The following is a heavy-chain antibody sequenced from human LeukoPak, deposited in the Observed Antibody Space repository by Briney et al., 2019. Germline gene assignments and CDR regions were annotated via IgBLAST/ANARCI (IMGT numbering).Heavy chain of an antibody. Sequence: SETLSLTCSVSGGSTTSYYWNWVRQFPGKSLEWIGYIYHTGTTTYNPSLQSRVAISIDTSTNQISLRLSSVTSADTAIYFCARDRSEWSAEDNWFDPWGQGSLVTVSS. J-gene: IGHJ5*02. CDR2: IYHTGTT. CDR3: ARDRSEWSAEDNWFDP. CDR1: GGSTTSYY. D-gene: IGHD3-10*01. V-gene: IGHV4-59*12.